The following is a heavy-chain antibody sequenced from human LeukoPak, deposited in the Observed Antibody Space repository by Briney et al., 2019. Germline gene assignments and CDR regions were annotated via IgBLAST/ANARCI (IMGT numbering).Heavy chain of an antibody. CDR3: ARVYTVTTGYYYYYMDV. D-gene: IGHD4-11*01. CDR1: GGSISSGGYY. V-gene: IGHV4-30-2*01. CDR2: IYHSGST. Sequence: SETLSLTCTVSGGSISSGGYYWSWIRQPPGKGLEWIGYIYHSGSTYYNPSLKSRVTISVDRSKNQFSLKLSSVTAADTAVYYCARVYTVTTGYYYYYMDVWGKGTTVTVSS. J-gene: IGHJ6*03.